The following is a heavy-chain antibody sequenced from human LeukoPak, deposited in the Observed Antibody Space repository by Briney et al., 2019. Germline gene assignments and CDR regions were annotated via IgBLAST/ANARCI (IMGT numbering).Heavy chain of an antibody. CDR1: GFTFSSYG. Sequence: GGSLRLSCAASGFTFSSYGMHWVRQAPGKGLEWVAVIWYDGSNKYYADSVKGRFTISRDKSKNTLYLQMNSLRAEDTAVYYCARENYVWGSYRSTFDYWGQGTLVTVSS. J-gene: IGHJ4*02. CDR2: IWYDGSNK. V-gene: IGHV3-33*01. D-gene: IGHD3-16*02. CDR3: ARENYVWGSYRSTFDY.